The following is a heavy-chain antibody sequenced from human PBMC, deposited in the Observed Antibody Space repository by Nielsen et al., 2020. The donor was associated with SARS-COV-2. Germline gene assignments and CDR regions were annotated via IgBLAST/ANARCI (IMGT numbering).Heavy chain of an antibody. CDR2: IDPSDSYT. V-gene: IGHV5-10-1*01. D-gene: IGHD6-13*01. Sequence: GESLKISCKGSGYSFTSYWIGWVRQMPGKGLEWMGRIDPSDSYTNYSPSFQGHVTISADKSISTAYLQWSSLKASDTAMYYCARPNEGYSNPYFDYWGQGTLVTVSS. CDR3: ARPNEGYSNPYFDY. J-gene: IGHJ4*02. CDR1: GYSFTSYW.